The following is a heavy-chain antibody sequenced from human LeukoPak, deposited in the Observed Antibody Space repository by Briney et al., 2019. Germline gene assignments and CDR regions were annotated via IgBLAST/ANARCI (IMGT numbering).Heavy chain of an antibody. D-gene: IGHD4-23*01. CDR2: FDPEDGET. CDR3: ARDNSVEDTAWWFDP. V-gene: IGHV1-24*01. CDR1: GYTLTELS. Sequence: ASVKVSCKVSGYTLTELSMHWVRQAPGKGLEWMGGFDPEDGETIYAQKFQGRVTMTRDMSTSTDYMELSSLRSEDTAVYYCARDNSVEDTAWWFDPWGQGTLVTVSS. J-gene: IGHJ5*02.